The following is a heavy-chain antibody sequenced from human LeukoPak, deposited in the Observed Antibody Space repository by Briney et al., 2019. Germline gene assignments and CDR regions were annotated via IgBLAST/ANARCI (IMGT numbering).Heavy chain of an antibody. V-gene: IGHV1-2*02. CDR1: GYTFTGYY. D-gene: IGHD3-3*01. CDR2: INPNSGGT. Sequence: EASVKVSCKASGYTFTGYYMHWVRQAPGQGLEWMGWINPNSGGTNYAQKFQGRVTMTRDTSISTAYMELSRLRSDDTAVYYCARTYYDFWSGYFRYYFDYWGQGTLVTVSS. CDR3: ARTYYDFWSGYFRYYFDY. J-gene: IGHJ4*02.